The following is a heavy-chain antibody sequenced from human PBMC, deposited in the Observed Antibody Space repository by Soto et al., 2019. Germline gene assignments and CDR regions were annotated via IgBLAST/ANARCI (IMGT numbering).Heavy chain of an antibody. Sequence: SQTLSLTCAISGDSVSSNSAAWNWIRQPPSRGLEWLGRTYYRSKWYNDYAVSVKSRITINPDTSKNQFSLQLNSVTPEDTAVYYCARGGVAETYSYYNGMDVWGQGTTLTVSS. V-gene: IGHV6-1*01. CDR2: TYYRSKWYN. CDR1: GDSVSSNSAA. CDR3: ARGGVAETYSYYNGMDV. D-gene: IGHD2-15*01. J-gene: IGHJ6*02.